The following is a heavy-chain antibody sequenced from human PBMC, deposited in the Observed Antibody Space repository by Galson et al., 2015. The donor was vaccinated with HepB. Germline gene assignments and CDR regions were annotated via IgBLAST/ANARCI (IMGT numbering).Heavy chain of an antibody. J-gene: IGHJ4*02. CDR2: IIPQFGTV. CDR1: GGIFSSHA. V-gene: IGHV1-69*06. CDR3: ARDGEGSQISDYWSGYYGRGDNFDV. Sequence: SVKVSCKASGGIFSSHAISWVRQAPGQGLEWMGGIIPQFGTVTYARKLRGRVTMTADKATDTAYMVLTGLTSDDTAVYFCARDGEGSQISDYWSGYYGRGDNFDVWGQGTLVTVSS. D-gene: IGHD3-3*01.